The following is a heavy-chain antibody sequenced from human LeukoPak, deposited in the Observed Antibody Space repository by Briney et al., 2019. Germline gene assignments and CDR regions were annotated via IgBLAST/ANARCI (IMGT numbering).Heavy chain of an antibody. J-gene: IGHJ2*01. CDR1: GGSISSYY. Sequence: PSETLSLTCTVSGGSISSYYWSWIRQPAGKGLEWIGRIYTGGSTNYNPSLKSRVTMSVDTSKNQFSLKLSSVTAADTAVYYCARDQAFASKSRSEYFDLWGRGTLDTVSS. CDR3: ARDQAFASKSRSEYFDL. D-gene: IGHD1-14*01. V-gene: IGHV4-4*07. CDR2: IYTGGST.